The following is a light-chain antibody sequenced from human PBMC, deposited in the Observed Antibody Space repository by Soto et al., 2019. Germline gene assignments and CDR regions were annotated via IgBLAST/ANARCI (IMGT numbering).Light chain of an antibody. CDR3: QHYNSYSEA. CDR2: KAS. J-gene: IGKJ1*01. CDR1: QSISSY. V-gene: IGKV1-5*03. Sequence: DIQMTHSPSSLSASVGDRVTITCRASQSISSYLNWYQQKPGKAPKLLIYKASTLKSGVPSRFSGSGSGTEFNLTISSLQPDDFATYYCQHYNSYSEAFGQGTKVDIK.